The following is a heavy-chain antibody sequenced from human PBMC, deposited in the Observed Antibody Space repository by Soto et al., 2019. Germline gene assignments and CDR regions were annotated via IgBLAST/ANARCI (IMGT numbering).Heavy chain of an antibody. J-gene: IGHJ6*02. D-gene: IGHD5-12*01. V-gene: IGHV5-51*01. CDR2: IYPGDSDT. CDR3: ARSTSYSGYDNYYYYGMDV. Sequence: LKISCKGSGYSFTSYWIGWVRQMPGKGLEWMGIIYPGDSDTRYSPSFQGQVTISADKSISTAYLQWSSLKASDTAMYYCARSTSYSGYDNYYYYGMDVWGQGTTVTVSS. CDR1: GYSFTSYW.